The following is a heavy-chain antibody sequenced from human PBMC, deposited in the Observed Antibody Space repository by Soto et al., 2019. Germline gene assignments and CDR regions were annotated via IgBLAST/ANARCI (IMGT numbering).Heavy chain of an antibody. Sequence: QITLKESGPTLVKPTQTLTLTCTFSGFSLTTRGVGVGWIRQPPGKALEWLALIYWDDDKRYSPSLKSRLTITKDTSKNQVVLTMTNMDPEDTGTYYCAHGSSGWLGFDYWGQGTLVTVSS. D-gene: IGHD6-19*01. CDR2: IYWDDDK. V-gene: IGHV2-5*02. CDR3: AHGSSGWLGFDY. CDR1: GFSLTTRGVG. J-gene: IGHJ4*02.